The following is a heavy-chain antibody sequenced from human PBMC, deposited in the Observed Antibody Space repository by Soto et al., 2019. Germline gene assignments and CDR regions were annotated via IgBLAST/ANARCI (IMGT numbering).Heavy chain of an antibody. V-gene: IGHV3-30*18. D-gene: IGHD6-19*01. J-gene: IGHJ4*02. CDR3: AKGGRQWLVTSDFNY. CDR2: VSHDGRNT. CDR1: GFTFSDYA. Sequence: VQLVESGGGVVQPGRSLRLSCAASGFTFSDYAMHWVRQAPGKGLEWVGVVSHDGRNTHYADSVKGRFTISRDSSKNTVSLKMTSLRAEDTAVYYCAKGGRQWLVTSDFNYWGQGALVTVSS.